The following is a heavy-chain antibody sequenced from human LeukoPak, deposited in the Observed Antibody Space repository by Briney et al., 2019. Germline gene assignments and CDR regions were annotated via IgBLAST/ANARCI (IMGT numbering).Heavy chain of an antibody. CDR2: ISSSSSTI. CDR1: GFTFSSYS. CDR3: AKDVLRYFDWLLSDAFDI. J-gene: IGHJ3*02. V-gene: IGHV3-48*04. D-gene: IGHD3-9*01. Sequence: GGSLRLSCAASGFTFSSYSMNWVRQAPGKGLEWVSYISSSSSTIYYADSVKGRFTISRDNAKNSLYLQMNRLRAEDTALYYCAKDVLRYFDWLLSDAFDIWGQGTMVTVSS.